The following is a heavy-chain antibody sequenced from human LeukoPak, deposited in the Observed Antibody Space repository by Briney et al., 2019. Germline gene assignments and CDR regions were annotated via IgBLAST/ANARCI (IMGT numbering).Heavy chain of an antibody. J-gene: IGHJ4*02. D-gene: IGHD2-15*01. CDR2: INPNSGGT. Sequence: GASVKVSCKASGYTFTGYYMHWVRQAPGQGLEWMGWINPNSGGTNYAQNFHGRVTMTRDTSISTAYIELSRLRSDDTAVYYCARGYCSGGDCYEFDYWGQGTLVTVSS. CDR1: GYTFTGYY. CDR3: ARGYCSGGDCYEFDY. V-gene: IGHV1-2*02.